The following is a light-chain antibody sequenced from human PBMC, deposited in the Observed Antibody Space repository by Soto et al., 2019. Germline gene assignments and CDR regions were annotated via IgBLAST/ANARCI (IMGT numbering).Light chain of an antibody. CDR3: MQALQTPRT. Sequence: DIVMTQSPLSLPVNPGEPASISCRSSQSLLHSNGYNYLDWYLQKPGQSPQLLIYLGSNRASGVPDRFSGSGSGTDFTLKISRVEAEDAGVYYCMQALQTPRTFGQGTKVEIK. V-gene: IGKV2-28*01. CDR2: LGS. J-gene: IGKJ1*01. CDR1: QSLLHSNGYNY.